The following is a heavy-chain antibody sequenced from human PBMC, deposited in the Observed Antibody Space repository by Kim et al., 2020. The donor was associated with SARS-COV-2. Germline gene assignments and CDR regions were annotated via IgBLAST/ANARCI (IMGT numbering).Heavy chain of an antibody. D-gene: IGHD3-10*01. CDR1: GYSISSGYY. CDR3: ARVHSYFDY. CDR2: IYHSGST. J-gene: IGHJ4*02. V-gene: IGHV4-38-2*02. Sequence: SETLSLTCTVSGYSISSGYYWGWIRQPPGKGLEWIGSIYHSGSTYYNPSLKSRVTISVDTSKNQFSLKLSSVTAADTAVYYCARVHSYFDYWGQGTLVTVSS.